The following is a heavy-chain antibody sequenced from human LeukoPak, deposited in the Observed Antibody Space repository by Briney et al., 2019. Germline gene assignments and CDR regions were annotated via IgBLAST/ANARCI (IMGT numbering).Heavy chain of an antibody. D-gene: IGHD5-12*01. J-gene: IGHJ6*02. CDR3: ARDRAPKARIGGMDV. CDR1: TFIFSGYS. Sequence: GGSLRLSCAASTFIFSGYSMNWVRQAPGKGLEWVSYISETSSHTYYVDSVKGRLTIPRDNAKNSLYLQMNYLRAEDTAIYYCARDRAPKARIGGMDVWGQGTTVIVSS. V-gene: IGHV3-21*06. CDR2: ISETSSHT.